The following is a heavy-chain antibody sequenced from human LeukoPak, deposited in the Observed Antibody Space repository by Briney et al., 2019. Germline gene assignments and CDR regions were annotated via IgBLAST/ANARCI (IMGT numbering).Heavy chain of an antibody. D-gene: IGHD6-13*01. CDR2: ISGSGGST. V-gene: IGHV3-23*01. CDR3: AKPQVPIAAAGIDY. J-gene: IGHJ4*02. Sequence: PGGSLRLSCAASGFTFSSYAMSWVRQAPGEGLEWVSAISGSGGSTYYADSVKGRFTISRDNSKNTLYLQMNSLRAEDTAVYYCAKPQVPIAAAGIDYWGQGTLVTVSS. CDR1: GFTFSSYA.